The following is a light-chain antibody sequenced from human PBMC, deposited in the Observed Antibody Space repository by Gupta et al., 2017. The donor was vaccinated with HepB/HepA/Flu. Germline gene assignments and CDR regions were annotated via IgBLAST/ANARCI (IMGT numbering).Light chain of an antibody. V-gene: IGKV1-39*01. CDR2: TAS. J-gene: IGKJ2*01. Sequence: DIQMTQSPSSLSACVADRVTINSRASQSNRNYLNWYQQKPGKAPRLLIYTASRVETGVPTRFNGSGSGTDFTLTISRLLPEDFASYCCQQSYTFPLTFGQGTKVEIK. CDR1: QSNRNY. CDR3: QQSYTFPLT.